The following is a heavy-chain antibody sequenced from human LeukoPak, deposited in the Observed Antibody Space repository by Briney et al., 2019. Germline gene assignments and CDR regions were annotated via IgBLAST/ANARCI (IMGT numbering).Heavy chain of an antibody. CDR1: GFTFSSYA. CDR2: ISYYGSNK. CDR3: ATPRPPAPHSGMDV. J-gene: IGHJ6*02. Sequence: GGALTLSCAASGFTFSSYAMHWVRQAPGKGLEWVAVISYYGSNKDYAESVTGPFTISRDNSKNTLYLQMTSVRAADTAIYSCATPRPPAPHSGMDVCGLGTTVTVSS. V-gene: IGHV3-30*14.